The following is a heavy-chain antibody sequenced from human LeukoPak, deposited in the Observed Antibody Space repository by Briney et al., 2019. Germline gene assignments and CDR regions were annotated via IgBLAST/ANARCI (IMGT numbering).Heavy chain of an antibody. D-gene: IGHD6-19*01. CDR1: GGSISSYY. CDR2: IYYSGST. CDR3: ARQDSGY. V-gene: IGHV4-59*08. J-gene: IGHJ4*02. Sequence: SETLSLTCTVSGGSISSYYWSWIRQPPGKGLEWIGYIYYSGSTNYNPSLKSRVTISVDASKNQFSLRLGSVTAADTAVYYCARQDSGYWGQGTLVTVSS.